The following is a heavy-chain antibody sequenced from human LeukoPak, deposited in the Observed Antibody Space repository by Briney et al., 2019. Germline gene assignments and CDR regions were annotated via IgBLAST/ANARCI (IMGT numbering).Heavy chain of an antibody. V-gene: IGHV4-39*01. Sequence: SETLSLTCTVSGGSISSSSYYWGWIRQPPGKGLEWIGSIYYSGSTYYNPSLKSRVTISVDTSKTQFSLKLRSVTAADTAVYYCATNGYYCMDVWGKGNTVTVSS. D-gene: IGHD2-8*01. CDR3: ATNGYYCMDV. CDR2: IYYSGST. CDR1: GGSISSSSYY. J-gene: IGHJ6*03.